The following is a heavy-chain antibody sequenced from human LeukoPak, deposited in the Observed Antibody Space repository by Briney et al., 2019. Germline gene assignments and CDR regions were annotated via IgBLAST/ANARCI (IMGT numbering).Heavy chain of an antibody. Sequence: SVKVSCKASGGTFSNYAISWVRQAPGQGLEWMGGIIPIFGTTNYAQKFQGRVTITADESTSTAYMEPSSLRSEDTAVYYCARETRDYYDSSGYYSVPHAFDIWGQGTMVTVSS. CDR3: ARETRDYYDSSGYYSVPHAFDI. CDR1: GGTFSNYA. D-gene: IGHD3-22*01. V-gene: IGHV1-69*13. J-gene: IGHJ3*02. CDR2: IIPIFGTT.